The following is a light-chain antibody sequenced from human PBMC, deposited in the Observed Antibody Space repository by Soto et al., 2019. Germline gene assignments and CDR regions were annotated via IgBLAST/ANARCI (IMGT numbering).Light chain of an antibody. J-gene: IGKJ1*01. CDR1: QSVSSY. V-gene: IGKV3-11*01. CDR2: DAS. CDR3: QQYDKWPRT. Sequence: IGVSQSPATLSLYPGERATLSCRASQSVSSYLAWYQQEPGQAPRLLIYDASNRATGIPARFSGSGSGTDFTLTISSLEPEDFAVYYCQQYDKWPRTFGQGTKV.